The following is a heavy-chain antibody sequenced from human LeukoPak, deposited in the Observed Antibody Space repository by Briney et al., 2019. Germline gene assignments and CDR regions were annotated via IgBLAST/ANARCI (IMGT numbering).Heavy chain of an antibody. J-gene: IGHJ4*02. CDR2: ISGSGGST. V-gene: IGHV3-23*01. Sequence: GGSLRLSCAASGFTFSSYAMSWVRQAPGKGLEWVSAISGSGGSTYYADSGKGRFTISRDNSKNTLYLQMNSLRAEDTAVYYCAKDGDYYDSSGYYYSFDYWGQGTLVTVSS. D-gene: IGHD3-22*01. CDR3: AKDGDYYDSSGYYYSFDY. CDR1: GFTFSSYA.